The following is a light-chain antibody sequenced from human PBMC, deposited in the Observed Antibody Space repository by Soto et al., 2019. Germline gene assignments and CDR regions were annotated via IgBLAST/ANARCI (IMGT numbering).Light chain of an antibody. CDR3: QQYGSSRT. Sequence: EIVMTHSPATLSVSPGERATLSCRASQSVSNNLAWYQQKPGQAPRLLIYGASTRATAIPARFSGSGSGTEFTLTISRLEPEDFAVYYCQQYGSSRTFGQGTKVDIK. V-gene: IGKV3-15*01. J-gene: IGKJ1*01. CDR2: GAS. CDR1: QSVSNN.